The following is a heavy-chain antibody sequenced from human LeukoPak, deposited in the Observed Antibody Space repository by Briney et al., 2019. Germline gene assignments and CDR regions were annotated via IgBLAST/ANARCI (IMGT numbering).Heavy chain of an antibody. Sequence: GASVKVSCKASGYTFTGYYMNWVRQAPGQGLEWLGWINPNSGDTKYAQKFLGRVTMTSDTSINPGYMALSSLTSDDTAVYYCARKSTVRRTSEFDYWGQGSLVTVSS. CDR1: GYTFTGYY. V-gene: IGHV1-2*02. CDR3: ARKSTVRRTSEFDY. D-gene: IGHD3-10*02. J-gene: IGHJ4*02. CDR2: INPNSGDT.